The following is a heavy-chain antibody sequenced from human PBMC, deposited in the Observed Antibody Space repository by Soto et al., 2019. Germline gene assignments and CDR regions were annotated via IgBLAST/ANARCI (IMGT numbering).Heavy chain of an antibody. Sequence: EVQLVESGGGLVQPGGSRRLSCAASGFTFSDYWMAWARQAPGKGLFWVSRINSDGSIAHYAESVKGRFTISRDNAKNTLWLQVNSLRDDDTAVYYCGRERWGLLDIWGQGAMVTVSS. CDR1: GFTFSDYW. CDR2: INSDGSIA. CDR3: GRERWGLLDI. V-gene: IGHV3-74*01. D-gene: IGHD7-27*01. J-gene: IGHJ3*02.